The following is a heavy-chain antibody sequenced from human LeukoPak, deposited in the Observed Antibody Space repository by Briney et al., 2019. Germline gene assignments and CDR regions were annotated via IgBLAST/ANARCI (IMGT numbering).Heavy chain of an antibody. CDR1: GGSISSYY. V-gene: IGHV4-59*01. CDR3: ARSIAARPRDPYYYGMDV. Sequence: SSETLSLTCTVSGGSISSYYWSWLRQPPGKGLEWLGYVYYSGNTNYNPSLKSRVTISVETSKNQFSLKLSSVTAADTAVYFCARSIAARPRDPYYYGMDVWGQGTTVTVSS. J-gene: IGHJ6*02. CDR2: VYYSGNT. D-gene: IGHD6-6*01.